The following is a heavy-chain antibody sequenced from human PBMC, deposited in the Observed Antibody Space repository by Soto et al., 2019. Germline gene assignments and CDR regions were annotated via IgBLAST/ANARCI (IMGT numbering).Heavy chain of an antibody. CDR3: ATSPDCSGGSCYWGSYYYYGMDV. CDR1: GYTFTGYY. CDR2: INPNSGGT. Sequence: ASVKVSCKASGYTFTGYYMHWVRQAPGQGLEWMGWINPNSGGTNYAQKFQGWVTMTRDTPISTAYMELSRLRSDDTAVYYCATSPDCSGGSCYWGSYYYYGMDVWGQGTTVTVSS. V-gene: IGHV1-2*04. D-gene: IGHD2-15*01. J-gene: IGHJ6*02.